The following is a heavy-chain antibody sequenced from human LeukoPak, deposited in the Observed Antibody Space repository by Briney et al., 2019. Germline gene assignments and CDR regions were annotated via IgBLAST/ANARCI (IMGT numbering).Heavy chain of an antibody. V-gene: IGHV3-33*06. CDR1: GFTFSSYG. Sequence: TGRSLRLSCAASGFTFSSYGMHWVSQAPGKGLEWVAVIWYDGSNKYYADSVKGRFTISRDNSKNTLYLQMNSLRAEDTAVYYCAKTAGRHSGYDLDYWGQGTLVTVSS. CDR2: IWYDGSNK. D-gene: IGHD5-12*01. J-gene: IGHJ4*02. CDR3: AKTAGRHSGYDLDY.